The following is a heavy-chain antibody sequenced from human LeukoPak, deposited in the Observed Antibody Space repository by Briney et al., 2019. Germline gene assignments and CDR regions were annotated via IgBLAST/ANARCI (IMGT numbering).Heavy chain of an antibody. CDR3: ARAYYYDSSGLWYFDY. J-gene: IGHJ4*02. Sequence: GASVKVSCKASGYTFSDYYIHWVRQAPGQGLEWMGRINPNSGGTNYAQKFQGRVTMTRDTSISTAYMELSRLRSDDTAVYYCARAYYYDSSGLWYFDYWGQGTLVTVSS. CDR1: GYTFSDYY. V-gene: IGHV1-2*06. CDR2: INPNSGGT. D-gene: IGHD3-22*01.